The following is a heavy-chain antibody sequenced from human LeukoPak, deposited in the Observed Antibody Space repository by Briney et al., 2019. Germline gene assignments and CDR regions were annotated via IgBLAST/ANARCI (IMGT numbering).Heavy chain of an antibody. Sequence: VASVKVSCKASGYTFTGYYMHWVRQAPGQGLEWMGWINPNSGGTNYAQKFQGRVTMTRDTSISTAYMELSRLRSDDTAVYYCATLVIGGSLAFDYWGQGTLVTVSS. V-gene: IGHV1-2*02. CDR1: GYTFTGYY. D-gene: IGHD3-9*01. J-gene: IGHJ4*02. CDR3: ATLVIGGSLAFDY. CDR2: INPNSGGT.